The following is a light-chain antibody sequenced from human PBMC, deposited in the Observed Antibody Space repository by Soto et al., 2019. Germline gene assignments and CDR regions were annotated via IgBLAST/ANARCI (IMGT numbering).Light chain of an antibody. Sequence: EIVLTQFPGALSLSPGERVTLSCRASQTVSNTYLAWYQQKSGQAPKFLIYGASNRATGVPDRFSGSGSGTDFTLIISSLEPEDFAVYYCRQYGALPPTFGGGTKVEIK. CDR1: QTVSNTY. CDR3: RQYGALPPT. V-gene: IGKV3-20*01. CDR2: GAS. J-gene: IGKJ4*01.